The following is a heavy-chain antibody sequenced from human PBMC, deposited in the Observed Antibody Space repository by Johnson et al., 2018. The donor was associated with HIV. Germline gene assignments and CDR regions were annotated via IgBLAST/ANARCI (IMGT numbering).Heavy chain of an antibody. CDR2: I. D-gene: IGHD1-26*01. Sequence: VQLVESGGGLVQPGRSLRLSCAASAFPFDDHALHWVRQTPGKGLQWFSIILKGRFTISRDNSKNTLFLQMNSLRPEDTSVYYCAKDRYGGSYPDAFDIWGQGIMVTVSS. CDR1: AFPFDDHA. CDR3: AKDRYGGSYPDAFDI. J-gene: IGHJ3*02. V-gene: IGHV3-9*01.